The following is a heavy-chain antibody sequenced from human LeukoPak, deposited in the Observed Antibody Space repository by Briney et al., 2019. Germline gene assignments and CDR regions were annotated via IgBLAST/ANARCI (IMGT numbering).Heavy chain of an antibody. J-gene: IGHJ4*02. D-gene: IGHD3-16*01. CDR2: ISGSGDNT. CDR1: GFTFSTYA. CDR3: AEDERIDWGTLFEY. Sequence: GGSLRLSCAASGFTFSTYAMSWVRQAPGKGLEWVSGISGSGDNTYYAGSVQGRFTISRDNSKNTLYLQMSTLRAEDTAVYYCAEDERIDWGTLFEYWGQGTLVTVSS. V-gene: IGHV3-23*01.